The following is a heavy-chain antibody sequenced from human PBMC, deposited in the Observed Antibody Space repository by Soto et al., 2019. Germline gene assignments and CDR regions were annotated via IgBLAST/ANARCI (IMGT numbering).Heavy chain of an antibody. J-gene: IGHJ4*02. CDR3: ARRRRPGSGNWYGVYS. V-gene: IGHV4-59*08. D-gene: IGHD6-13*01. Sequence: SETLSLTCTISDGSISSYYWSWIRQPPGKALEWIGYVYYSGNTNYSPSLKSRVTISVDPSKNQFSLKLSSVTAADTAVYYCARRRRPGSGNWYGVYSWGLGTLVTVSS. CDR1: DGSISSYY. CDR2: VYYSGNT.